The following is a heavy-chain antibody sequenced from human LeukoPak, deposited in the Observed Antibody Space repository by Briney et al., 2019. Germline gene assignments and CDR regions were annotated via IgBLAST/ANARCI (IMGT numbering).Heavy chain of an antibody. CDR2: ISSSSSTI. Sequence: GGSLRLSCAASGFTFSSYSMNWVRQAPGKGLEWVSYISSSSSTIYYADSVKGRFTISRDNSKNTLYLQMNSLRAEDTAVYYCAKDPWVVVVPAAIFDIWGQGTMVTVSS. CDR3: AKDPWVVVVPAAIFDI. D-gene: IGHD2-2*01. CDR1: GFTFSSYS. J-gene: IGHJ3*02. V-gene: IGHV3-48*01.